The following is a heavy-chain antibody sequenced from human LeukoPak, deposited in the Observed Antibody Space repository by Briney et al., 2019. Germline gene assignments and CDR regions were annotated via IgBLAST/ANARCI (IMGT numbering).Heavy chain of an antibody. CDR2: IYHSGTT. CDR3: ARATNWPYDILTGYYGYYFDY. V-gene: IGHV4-39*07. J-gene: IGHJ4*02. Sequence: SETLSLTCTVSGGSISSSSFYWGWIRQPPGKGLEWIGSIYHSGTTYYNPSLKSRVTISVDTSKNQFSLKLSSVTAADTAVYYCARATNWPYDILTGYYGYYFDYWGQGTLVTVSS. D-gene: IGHD3-9*01. CDR1: GGSISSSSFY.